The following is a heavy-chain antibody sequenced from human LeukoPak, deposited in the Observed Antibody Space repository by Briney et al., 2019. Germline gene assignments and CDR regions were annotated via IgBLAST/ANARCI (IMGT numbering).Heavy chain of an antibody. CDR2: IYTSGST. V-gene: IGHV4-61*02. CDR1: GGSISSGSYN. Sequence: SQTLSLTCTVSGGSISSGSYNWDWIRQPPGKGLEWIGRIYTSGSTNYNPSLKSRVTMSIDTSKNQFSLDLNSVTAADTAVYYCARDSGRTGGILAMSYWGQGTLVTVSS. D-gene: IGHD3-16*02. J-gene: IGHJ4*02. CDR3: ARDSGRTGGILAMSY.